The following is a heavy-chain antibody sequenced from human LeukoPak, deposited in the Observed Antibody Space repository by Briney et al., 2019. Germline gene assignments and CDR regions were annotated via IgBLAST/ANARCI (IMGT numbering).Heavy chain of an antibody. CDR3: ARGMTTLEH. CDR1: GFTFSGYY. CDR2: ISSSSTYT. D-gene: IGHD4-11*01. V-gene: IGHV3-11*06. Sequence: PGGSLRLSCAASGFTFSGYYMSWIRQAPGKGLEWVSYISSSSTYTNYGDSVKGRFTISRDNAKNSLYLQMNSLRAEDTAIYYCARGMTTLEHWGQGTLVAVSS. J-gene: IGHJ1*01.